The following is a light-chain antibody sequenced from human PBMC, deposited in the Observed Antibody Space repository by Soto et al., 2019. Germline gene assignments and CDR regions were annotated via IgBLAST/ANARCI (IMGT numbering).Light chain of an antibody. J-gene: IGKJ4*01. CDR1: QGLNSW. V-gene: IGKV1-12*01. Sequence: DIQMTQSPSSVSASVGDRVTITCRASQGLNSWLAWYQQKPGRAPKLLIYAASGLQSGVPSRFSGSGSGTDFALTINSLQPEDCATYYCQQASSFPPTFGGGTKVEI. CDR3: QQASSFPPT. CDR2: AAS.